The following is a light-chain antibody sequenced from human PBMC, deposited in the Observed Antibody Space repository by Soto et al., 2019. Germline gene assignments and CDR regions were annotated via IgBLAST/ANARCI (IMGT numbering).Light chain of an antibody. J-gene: IGLJ1*01. CDR1: SSDVGGYNY. V-gene: IGLV2-11*01. CDR2: DVT. CDR3: VSYTSSTTYV. Sequence: SVLTQPRSVSGSPGQSVAISCTGTSSDVGGYNYVSWYQQHPGKAPKLIIYDVTKRPSGVPDRFSGSSSGNTASLTISGLQAEDEADYYCVSYTSSTTYVFGTGTKVTVL.